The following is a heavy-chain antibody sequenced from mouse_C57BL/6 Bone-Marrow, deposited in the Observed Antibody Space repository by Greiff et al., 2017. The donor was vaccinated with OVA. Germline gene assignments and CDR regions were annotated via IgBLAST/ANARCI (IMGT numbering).Heavy chain of an antibody. CDR3: ARDYYGSSYRLGYWYFDV. D-gene: IGHD1-1*01. CDR1: GFTFSDFY. Sequence: EVKLVESGGGLVQSGRSLRLSCATSGFTFSDFYMEWVRQAPGKGLEWIAASRNKANDYTTEYSASVKGRFIVSRDTSQSILYLQMNALRAEDTAIYYCARDYYGSSYRLGYWYFDVWGTGPRSPSPQ. V-gene: IGHV7-1*01. J-gene: IGHJ1*03. CDR2: SRNKANDYTT.